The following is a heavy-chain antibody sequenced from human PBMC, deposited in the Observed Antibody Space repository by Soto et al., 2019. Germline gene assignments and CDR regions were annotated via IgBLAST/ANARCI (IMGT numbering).Heavy chain of an antibody. Sequence: EVQLLESGGGLVQPGGSLRLSCAASGFTFSNYAMSWVRQAPGKGLEWVSVISGSGGTTYYADSVKGRFTISRDNSKNTLYRQMHSLRAEDTAIYYCAKENPSFYFDYWGQGTLVTVAS. CDR1: GFTFSNYA. V-gene: IGHV3-23*01. CDR2: ISGSGGTT. CDR3: AKENPSFYFDY. J-gene: IGHJ4*02.